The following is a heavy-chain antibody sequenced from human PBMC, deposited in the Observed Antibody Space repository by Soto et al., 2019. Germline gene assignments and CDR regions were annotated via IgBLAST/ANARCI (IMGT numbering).Heavy chain of an antibody. D-gene: IGHD3-9*01. V-gene: IGHV3-11*01. CDR2: ISSSGSTI. Sequence: PGGSLRLSCAASGFTFSDYYMSWIRQAPGKGLEWVSYISSSGSTIYYADSVKGRFTISRDNAKNSLYLQMNSLRAEDTAVHYCARDLSVRYFDWSPIWGQGTMVTVSS. CDR3: ARDLSVRYFDWSPI. CDR1: GFTFSDYY. J-gene: IGHJ3*02.